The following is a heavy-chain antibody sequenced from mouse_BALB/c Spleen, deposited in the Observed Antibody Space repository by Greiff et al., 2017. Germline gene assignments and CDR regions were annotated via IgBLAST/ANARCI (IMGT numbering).Heavy chain of an antibody. CDR3: ARQGNWDWFAY. Sequence: EVQRVESGGGLVQPGGSRKLSCAASGFTFSSFGMHWVRQAPEKGLEWVAYISSGSSTIYYADTVKGRFTISRDNAKNTLYLQMSSLRSEDTAMYYCARQGNWDWFAYWGQGTLVTVSA. CDR2: ISSGSSTI. CDR1: GFTFSSFG. J-gene: IGHJ3*01. D-gene: IGHD4-1*01. V-gene: IGHV5-17*02.